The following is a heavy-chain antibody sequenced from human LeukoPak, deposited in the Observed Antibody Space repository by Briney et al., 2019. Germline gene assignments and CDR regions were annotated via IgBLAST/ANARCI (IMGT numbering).Heavy chain of an antibody. CDR2: VHSDGST. Sequence: PSETLSLTCSVSGGSISTYYWIWIRQPPGKGLEWIGYVHSDGSTTYTDYNPSLKSRITMSIDRSKNQFSLKLRSVTAADTAVYYCARYLVYGGSGSEDAPDIWGHGAMVTVSS. CDR1: GGSISTYY. V-gene: IGHV4-59*01. D-gene: IGHD4-23*01. CDR3: ARYLVYGGSGSEDAPDI. J-gene: IGHJ3*02.